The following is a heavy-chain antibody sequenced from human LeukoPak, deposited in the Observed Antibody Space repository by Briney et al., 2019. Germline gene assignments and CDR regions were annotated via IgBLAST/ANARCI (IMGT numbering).Heavy chain of an antibody. D-gene: IGHD3-22*01. V-gene: IGHV1-18*01. CDR2: ISAYNGNT. CDR1: GYTFTSYG. Sequence: ASVKVSCKASGYTFTSYGISWVRQAPGQGLEWMGWISAYNGNTNYAQKLQGRVTMTTDTSTSTAYMELRSLRSDDTAVYYCARGYYDSSGYYPLPLLDYWGQGTLVTVSS. J-gene: IGHJ4*02. CDR3: ARGYYDSSGYYPLPLLDY.